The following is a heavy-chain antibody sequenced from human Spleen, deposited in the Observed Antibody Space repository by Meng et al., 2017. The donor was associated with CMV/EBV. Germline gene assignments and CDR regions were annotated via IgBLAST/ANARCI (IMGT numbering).Heavy chain of an antibody. Sequence: ASVKVSCKASEYSFIDYHIHWVRQAPGQGLEWKGWINPDSGATNYAQRFQGRVTMTRDKSIRTAYMELSWLRSDDTAVYYCAAATTGYGPGALYGMDVWGQGTTVTVSS. J-gene: IGHJ6*02. V-gene: IGHV1-2*02. D-gene: IGHD5-12*01. CDR1: EYSFIDYH. CDR3: AAATTGYGPGALYGMDV. CDR2: INPDSGAT.